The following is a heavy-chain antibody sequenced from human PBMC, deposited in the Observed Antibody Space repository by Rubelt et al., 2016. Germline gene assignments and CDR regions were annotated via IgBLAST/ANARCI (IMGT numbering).Heavy chain of an antibody. D-gene: IGHD6-13*01. Sequence: QVQLVQSGAEVKKPGASVKVSCKASGYTFTSYAMHWVRQAPGQRLEWMGWINAGNGNTKYSQTFQGRVSITSDTDAGTAYMALSSLRSEDTAVYYCARMRGPYSSSGGEFDPWGQGTLVTVAS. CDR2: INAGNGNT. V-gene: IGHV1-3*01. CDR1: GYTFTSYA. J-gene: IGHJ5*02. CDR3: ARMRGPYSSSGGEFDP.